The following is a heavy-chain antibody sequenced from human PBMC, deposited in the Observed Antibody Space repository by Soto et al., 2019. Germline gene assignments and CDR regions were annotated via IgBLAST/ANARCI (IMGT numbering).Heavy chain of an antibody. CDR2: IDPSDSYT. Sequence: PGESLKISFKGSGYSFTSYWISWVRQMPGKGLEWMGRIDPSDSYTNYSPSFQGDVTISGDKSISTAYLQWSSLKASDTAMYYCARQEEGYRYYYYRMDVRSQGTTVTVSS. D-gene: IGHD1-1*01. CDR3: ARQEEGYRYYYYRMDV. CDR1: GYSFTSYW. J-gene: IGHJ6*02. V-gene: IGHV5-10-1*01.